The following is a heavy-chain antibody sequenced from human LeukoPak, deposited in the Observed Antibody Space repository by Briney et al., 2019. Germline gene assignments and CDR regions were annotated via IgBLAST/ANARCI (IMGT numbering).Heavy chain of an antibody. CDR2: ISSSSSYI. V-gene: IGHV3-21*01. J-gene: IGHJ3*02. D-gene: IGHD4-11*01. Sequence: PGRSLRLSCAASGFTSDDYAMHWVRQAPGKGLEWVSSISSSSSYIYYADSVKGRFTISRDNAKNSLYLQMNSLRVEDTAVYYCARGYSNYGYAFDIWGQGTMVTVSS. CDR1: GFTSDDYA. CDR3: ARGYSNYGYAFDI.